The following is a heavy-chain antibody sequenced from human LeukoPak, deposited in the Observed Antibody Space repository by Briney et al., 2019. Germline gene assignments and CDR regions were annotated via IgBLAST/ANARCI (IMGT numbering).Heavy chain of an antibody. Sequence: SETLSLTCTVSGGSISSYYWSWTRQPAGKGLEWIGRIYTSGSTNYNPSLKSRVTMSVDTSKNQFSLKLSSVTAADTAVYYCARKSRELAYFDYWGQGTLVTVSS. V-gene: IGHV4-4*07. D-gene: IGHD1-26*01. J-gene: IGHJ4*02. CDR2: IYTSGST. CDR3: ARKSRELAYFDY. CDR1: GGSISSYY.